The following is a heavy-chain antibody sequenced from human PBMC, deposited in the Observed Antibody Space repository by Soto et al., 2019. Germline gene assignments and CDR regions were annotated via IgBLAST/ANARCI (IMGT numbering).Heavy chain of an antibody. V-gene: IGHV1-18*01. CDR1: GYTFTTYG. CDR3: ARDPYLGDQQY. CDR2: ISAYSGKT. J-gene: IGHJ4*02. Sequence: QVQLVQSGGEVKKPGASVKVSCKTSGYTFTTYGISWVRQAPGQGLEWVGWISAYSGKTHYAQKFQGKVTMTNDTSTNTAYLEPRSLRSDDTAVYYCARDPYLGDQQYWGQGTLVTVSS. D-gene: IGHD3-16*01.